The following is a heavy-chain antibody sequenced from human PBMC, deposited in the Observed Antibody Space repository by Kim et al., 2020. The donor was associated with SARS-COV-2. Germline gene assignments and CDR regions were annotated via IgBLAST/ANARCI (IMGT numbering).Heavy chain of an antibody. J-gene: IGHJ4*02. Sequence: SETLSLTCAVYGGSFSGYYWSWIRQPPGKGLEWIGEINHSGSTNYNPSLKSRVTISVDTSKNQFSLKLSSVTAADTAVYYCARGRSSWYRSLFDYWGQGTLVTVSS. CDR1: GGSFSGYY. CDR2: INHSGST. D-gene: IGHD6-13*01. V-gene: IGHV4-34*01. CDR3: ARGRSSWYRSLFDY.